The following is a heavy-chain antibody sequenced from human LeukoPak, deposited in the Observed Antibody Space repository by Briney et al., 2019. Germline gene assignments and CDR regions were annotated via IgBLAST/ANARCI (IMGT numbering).Heavy chain of an antibody. J-gene: IGHJ5*02. Sequence: GGSLRLSCAASGFTFSSYGMHWVRQAPGKGLEWVAVIWYDGSNKYYADSVKGRFTISRDNSKNTLYLQMNSLRAEDTAVYYCARDGVSVAYHYDSSGYFWFDPWGQGTLVTVSS. CDR3: ARDGVSVAYHYDSSGYFWFDP. CDR2: IWYDGSNK. CDR1: GFTFSSYG. D-gene: IGHD3-22*01. V-gene: IGHV3-33*01.